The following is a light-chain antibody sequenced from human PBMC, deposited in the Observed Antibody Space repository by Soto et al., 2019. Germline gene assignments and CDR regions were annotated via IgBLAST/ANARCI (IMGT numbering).Light chain of an antibody. V-gene: IGLV2-14*01. J-gene: IGLJ1*01. CDR1: SSDVGGYIY. Sequence: QSALTQPASVSGSPGQSITISCTGTSSDVGGYIYVSWYQQHPGKAPKLMIYDVTSRPSGVSYRFSGSKSGNTASLTISGLQAEDEADYCCSSYTTSSSYVFGTGTKLTVL. CDR3: SSYTTSSSYV. CDR2: DVT.